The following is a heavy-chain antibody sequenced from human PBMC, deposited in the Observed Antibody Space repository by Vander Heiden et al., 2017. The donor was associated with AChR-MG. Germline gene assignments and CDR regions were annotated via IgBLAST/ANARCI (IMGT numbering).Heavy chain of an antibody. V-gene: IGHV3-30-3*01. CDR1: GFTSSSYA. Sequence: QVQLVESGGGVVQPRRSPRTSCAASGFTSSSYAMHWVRQAPGKGLEWVAVISYDGSNKYYADSVKGRFTISRDNSKNTLYLQMNSLRAEDTAVYYCASDRKYCSSTSCYMFTFDYWGQGTLVTVSS. D-gene: IGHD2-2*02. CDR3: ASDRKYCSSTSCYMFTFDY. CDR2: ISYDGSNK. J-gene: IGHJ4*02.